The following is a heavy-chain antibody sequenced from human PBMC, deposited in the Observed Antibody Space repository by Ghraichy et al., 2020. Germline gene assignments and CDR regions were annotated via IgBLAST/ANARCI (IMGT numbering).Heavy chain of an antibody. CDR3: ARGSGDSAMDPPPNFDY. Sequence: SETLSLTCTVSGGSVSSGSYYWSWIRQPPGQGLEWIGYIYHSGSTSYNPSLKSRVSISVDASKNQFSLKLSSVTSAYTAVFYCARGSGDSAMDPPPNFDYWGQGTLVTVSS. CDR1: GGSVSSGSYY. D-gene: IGHD5-18*01. CDR2: IYHSGST. V-gene: IGHV4-61*01. J-gene: IGHJ4*02.